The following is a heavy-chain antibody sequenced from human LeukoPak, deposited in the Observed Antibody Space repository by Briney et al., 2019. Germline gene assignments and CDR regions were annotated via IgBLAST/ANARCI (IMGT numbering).Heavy chain of an antibody. CDR1: GFTFDEYG. Sequence: RPGGSLRLSCAASGFTFDEYGMAWLRHVPGKGLEWICGITWHGLGTSYAGSMRGRFTIFRDNADNSLYLQINDLRGEDTAFYYCARDRVCTRPTCYERGWFDTWGQGPLVTVSS. V-gene: IGHV3-20*04. CDR3: ARDRVCTRPTCYERGWFDT. J-gene: IGHJ5*02. CDR2: ITWHGLGT. D-gene: IGHD2-2*01.